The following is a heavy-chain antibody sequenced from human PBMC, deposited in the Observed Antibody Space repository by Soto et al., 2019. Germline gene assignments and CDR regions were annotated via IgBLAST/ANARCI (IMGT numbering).Heavy chain of an antibody. CDR1: GFTFSSYA. CDR3: ARDYDFWSGYKWGGAYYYGMDV. Sequence: PGGSLRLSCAASGFTFSSYAMSWVRQAPGKGLEWVSAISGSGGSTYYADSVKGRFTISRDNSKNTLYLQMNSLRAEDTAVYYCARDYDFWSGYKWGGAYYYGMDVWGQGTTVTVSS. D-gene: IGHD3-3*01. CDR2: ISGSGGST. V-gene: IGHV3-23*01. J-gene: IGHJ6*02.